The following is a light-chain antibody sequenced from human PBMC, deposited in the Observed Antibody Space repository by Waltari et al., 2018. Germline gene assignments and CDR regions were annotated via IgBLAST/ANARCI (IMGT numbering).Light chain of an antibody. CDR2: EVS. V-gene: IGLV2-8*01. CDR3: SSYAGRKL. CDR1: SNDV. Sequence: QSALTQPPSASGSPGQSVTISCTGTSNDVSWYQQHPGKAPKVIIYEVSKRPSGVPDRFSGSKSGSTASLTVSGLRAEDEADYYCSSYAGRKLFGGGTKLTVL. J-gene: IGLJ3*02.